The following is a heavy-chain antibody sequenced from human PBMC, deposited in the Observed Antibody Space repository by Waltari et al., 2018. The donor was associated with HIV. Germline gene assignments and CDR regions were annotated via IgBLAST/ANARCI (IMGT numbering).Heavy chain of an antibody. J-gene: IGHJ3*02. CDR2: IYHSGST. D-gene: IGHD3-22*01. CDR1: GGSISSGGYS. V-gene: IGHV4-30-2*01. Sequence: QLQLQESGSGLVKPSQTLSLTCAVSGGSISSGGYSWCWLRQPPGQGLEWIGYIYHSGSTYYNPSLKGRVTISVDRSKNQFSLKLSSVTAADTAVYYCARVSHYYDSSGYYLDAFDIWGQGTMVTVSS. CDR3: ARVSHYYDSSGYYLDAFDI.